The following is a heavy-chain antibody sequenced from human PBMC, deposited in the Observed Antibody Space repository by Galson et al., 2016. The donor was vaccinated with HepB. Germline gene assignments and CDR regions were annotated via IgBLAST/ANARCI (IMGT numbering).Heavy chain of an antibody. Sequence: SETLSLTCSVSGGPINNYYWSWIRQPPGKGLEWIAYDYHSGSAYYNPSLKSRVTISIDTSKSQFSLRLTSVTAADTAVYYCARDLYGPPIGGQGTMVTVSS. CDR2: DYHSGSA. CDR3: ARDLYGPPI. CDR1: GGPINNYY. D-gene: IGHD4-17*01. V-gene: IGHV4-59*01. J-gene: IGHJ3*02.